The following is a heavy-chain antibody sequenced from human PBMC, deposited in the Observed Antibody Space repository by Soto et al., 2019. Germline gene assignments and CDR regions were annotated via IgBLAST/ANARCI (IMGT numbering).Heavy chain of an antibody. CDR3: ATDTYCHATCYRGHGN. CDR1: GFTFSSYW. J-gene: IGHJ4*02. Sequence: EVQLVESGGDLVQPGGSLRLSCAASGFTFSSYWMAWVRQSPGKGLEWVASMNQHGSNIQYVDSVKGRFTISRDNASNLLYLQMNNLRAEDTAIYYCATDTYCHATCYRGHGNRGQGTLVTVSS. CDR2: MNQHGSNI. D-gene: IGHD2-21*01. V-gene: IGHV3-7*01.